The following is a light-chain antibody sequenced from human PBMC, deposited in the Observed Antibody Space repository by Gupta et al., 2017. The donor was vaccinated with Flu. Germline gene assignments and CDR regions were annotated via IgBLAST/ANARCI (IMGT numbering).Light chain of an antibody. CDR2: RDS. Sequence: TCGGNNMQTKNVHWYQQKPGQAPVLVIHRDSTRPSGIPERFSGSNSGNTATLTISRAQDGDEADYYCQVWDSRTWVFGGGTKLTVL. V-gene: IGLV3-9*01. CDR3: QVWDSRTWV. J-gene: IGLJ3*02. CDR1: NMQTKN.